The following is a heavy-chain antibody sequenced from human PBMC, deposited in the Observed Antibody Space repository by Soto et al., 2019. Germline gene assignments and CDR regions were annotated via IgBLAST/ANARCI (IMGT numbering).Heavy chain of an antibody. J-gene: IGHJ6*02. CDR1: GGSFSGYY. D-gene: IGHD5-18*01. Sequence: SETLSLTCAVYGGSFSGYYWSWIRQPPGKGLEWIGEINHSGSTNYNPSLKSRVTISVDTSKNQFSLKLSSVTAADTAVYYCASGEFHSYGYVGYYYYYGMDVWGQGTTVTVSS. CDR3: ASGEFHSYGYVGYYYYYGMDV. CDR2: INHSGST. V-gene: IGHV4-34*01.